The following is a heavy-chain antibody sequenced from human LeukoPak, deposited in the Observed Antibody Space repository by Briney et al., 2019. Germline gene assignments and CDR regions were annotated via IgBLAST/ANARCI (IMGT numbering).Heavy chain of an antibody. Sequence: SETLSLTCTVSGGSISSGGYYWSWIRQPPGKGLEWIGHIYHSGSTYYNPSLKSRVTISVDRSKNQFSLKLSSVTAADTAVYYCARDQGMIVVVPAARGGAFDIWGQRTMVTVSS. J-gene: IGHJ3*02. D-gene: IGHD2-2*01. CDR2: IYHSGST. CDR1: GGSISSGGYY. CDR3: ARDQGMIVVVPAARGGAFDI. V-gene: IGHV4-30-2*01.